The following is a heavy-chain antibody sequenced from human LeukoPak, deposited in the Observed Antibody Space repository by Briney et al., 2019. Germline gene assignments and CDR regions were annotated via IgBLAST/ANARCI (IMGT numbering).Heavy chain of an antibody. Sequence: SETLSLTCTVSGGSISSYYWSWIRQPPGKGLEWIGYIYYSGSTNYNPSLKSRVTISVDTSKNQFSLKLNSVTAADTAVYYCARGKEVITMLRGLKPGYYFDYWGQGTLVTVSS. CDR3: ARGKEVITMLRGLKPGYYFDY. J-gene: IGHJ4*02. D-gene: IGHD3-10*01. CDR1: GGSISSYY. CDR2: IYYSGST. V-gene: IGHV4-59*01.